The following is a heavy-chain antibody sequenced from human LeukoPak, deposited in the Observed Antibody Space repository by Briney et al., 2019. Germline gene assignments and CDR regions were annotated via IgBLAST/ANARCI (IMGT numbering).Heavy chain of an antibody. CDR2: IDGAGSIT. V-gene: IGHV3-74*01. CDR1: GFTFNKYW. CDR3: VAWGTTIH. J-gene: IGHJ4*02. D-gene: IGHD3-16*01. Sequence: QPGGSLRLSCAASGFTFNKYWIHWVRQSPGMGPVWVSRIDGAGSITTFADSVKGRFTISRDNAKSTVYLEMNSLRGEDTAVYYWVAWGTTIHWGQGTLVTVSS.